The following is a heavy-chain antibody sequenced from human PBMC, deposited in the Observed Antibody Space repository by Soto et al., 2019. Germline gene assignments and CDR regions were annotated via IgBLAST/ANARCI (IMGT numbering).Heavy chain of an antibody. CDR2: IGGSGGST. V-gene: IGHV3-23*01. J-gene: IGHJ6*02. CDR1: GFTFSSYA. CDR3: AKDPYYYDTSEMDV. Sequence: GSLRLSCAASGFTFSSYAMSWVRQAPGKGLEWVSAIGGSGGSTYYADSVKGRFTISRDNSKNTLFLQMNSLRAEDTAVYYCAKDPYYYDTSEMDVWGQGTTVTVSS. D-gene: IGHD3-22*01.